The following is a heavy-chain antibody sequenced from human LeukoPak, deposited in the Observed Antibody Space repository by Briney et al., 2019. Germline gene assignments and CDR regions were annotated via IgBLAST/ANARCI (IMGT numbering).Heavy chain of an antibody. Sequence: SETLSLTCTVSGGSISSGGYYWSWIRQHPGKGLEWIGYIYYSGSTYYNPPLKSRVTISVDTSKNQFSLKLNSVTAADTAVYYCARDHPDAGFAFEIWGQGTMVTVSS. CDR2: IYYSGST. J-gene: IGHJ3*02. CDR3: ARDHPDAGFAFEI. D-gene: IGHD3-9*01. V-gene: IGHV4-31*03. CDR1: GGSISSGGYY.